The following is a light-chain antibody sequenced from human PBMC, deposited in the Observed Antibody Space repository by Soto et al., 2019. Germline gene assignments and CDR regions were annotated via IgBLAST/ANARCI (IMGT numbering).Light chain of an antibody. CDR2: DAS. CDR3: QQYNSYSRT. J-gene: IGKJ1*01. V-gene: IGKV1-5*01. CDR1: QSISSW. Sequence: DIQMTQSPSTLSASVGDRVTITCRASQSISSWLAWYQQKPGKAPKLLIYDASSLESGVPSRFSGSGSGPEFTLTISSLQPDDFATYYCQQYNSYSRTFGQGTKVDIK.